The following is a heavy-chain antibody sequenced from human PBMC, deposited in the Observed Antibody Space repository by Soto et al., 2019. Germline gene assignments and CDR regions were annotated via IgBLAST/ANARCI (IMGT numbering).Heavy chain of an antibody. J-gene: IGHJ4*02. CDR3: VGGQYYFDY. Sequence: QVQLVESGGGVVQPGRSLRLSCAASGFPFTTYGMHWVREGPGKGLEWVAVISYDGSNKYYADSVKGRLTISRDNSKNTLYLQMTSLRPEDTPFYYCVGGQYYFDYRGQGTLVTVSS. CDR1: GFPFTTYG. V-gene: IGHV3-30*03. CDR2: ISYDGSNK. D-gene: IGHD3-10*01.